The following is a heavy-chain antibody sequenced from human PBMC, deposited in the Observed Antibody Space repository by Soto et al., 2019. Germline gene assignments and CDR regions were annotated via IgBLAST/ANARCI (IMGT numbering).Heavy chain of an antibody. Sequence: EVQLVESGGGLVQPGGSLRLSCAASGLTFSSYWMHWVRQAPGKGLVWVSRISTDGSVTTYADSVKGRFTISRDNAKKPLYLQMNSLRTEDTAVYYCARGPYSSGWWGFGYWGRGTLVTVSS. J-gene: IGHJ4*02. CDR2: ISTDGSVT. CDR3: ARGPYSSGWWGFGY. D-gene: IGHD6-19*01. V-gene: IGHV3-74*01. CDR1: GLTFSSYW.